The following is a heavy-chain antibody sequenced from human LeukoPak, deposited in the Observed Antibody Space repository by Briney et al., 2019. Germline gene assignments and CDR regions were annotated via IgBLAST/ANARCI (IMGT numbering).Heavy chain of an antibody. V-gene: IGHV1-58*02. CDR2: IVVGSGNT. J-gene: IGHJ5*02. Sequence: GASVKVSCKASGFTFTSSAMQWVRQARGQRLEWIGWIVVGSGNTNYAQKFQERATITRDMSTSTAYMELSSLRSEDTAVYYCAASRRDGYNYVPWGQGTLVTVSS. CDR3: AASRRDGYNYVP. D-gene: IGHD5-24*01. CDR1: GFTFTSSA.